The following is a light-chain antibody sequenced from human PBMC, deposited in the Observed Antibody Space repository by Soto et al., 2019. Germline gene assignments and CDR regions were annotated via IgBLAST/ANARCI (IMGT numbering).Light chain of an antibody. V-gene: IGKV1-33*01. CDR3: QQYHDLPIT. CDR1: QDISNF. Sequence: DIQMTQSPSSLSASVGDRVTISCQASQDISNFLNWYQQKPGKAPKLLIFDSSNLETGVPSRFTRSGSGTDFTFTISTLQTEDIATYYCQQYHDLPITFGQGTRLELK. J-gene: IGKJ5*01. CDR2: DSS.